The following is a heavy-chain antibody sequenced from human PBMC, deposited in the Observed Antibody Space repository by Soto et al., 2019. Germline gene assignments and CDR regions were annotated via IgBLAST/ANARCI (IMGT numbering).Heavy chain of an antibody. D-gene: IGHD3-9*01. CDR3: ARAYTITIFSRRREKNWFDP. J-gene: IGHJ5*02. CDR2: INPNSGGT. Sequence: ASVKVSCKASGDTFTGDYMHWVRQAPGQGLEWMGWINPNSGGTNYAQKFQGWVTMTRDTSISTAYMELSRLRSDDTAVYYCARAYTITIFSRRREKNWFDPWGQGTLVPVSS. CDR1: GDTFTGDY. V-gene: IGHV1-2*04.